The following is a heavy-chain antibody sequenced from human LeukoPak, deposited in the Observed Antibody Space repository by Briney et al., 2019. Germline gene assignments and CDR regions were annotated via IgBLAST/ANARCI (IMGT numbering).Heavy chain of an antibody. V-gene: IGHV3-48*01. CDR3: ARGDYYGSGSSGGDY. D-gene: IGHD3-10*01. CDR1: GFTFSGYS. CDR2: ISSSGSTI. J-gene: IGHJ4*02. Sequence: GGSLRLSCAASGFTFSGYSMNWVRQAPGKGLEWVSYISSSGSTIYYADSVKGRFTISRDNAKNSLYLQMNSLRAEDTAVYYCARGDYYGSGSSGGDYWGQGTLVTVSS.